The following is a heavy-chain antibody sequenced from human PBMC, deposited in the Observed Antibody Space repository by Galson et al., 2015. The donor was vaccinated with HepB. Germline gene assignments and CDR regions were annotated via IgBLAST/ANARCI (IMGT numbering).Heavy chain of an antibody. V-gene: IGHV3-74*01. J-gene: IGHJ5*02. CDR1: GFTFSRYW. CDR2: IDSDGNGT. Sequence: SLRLSCAASGFTFSRYWMHWVRQAPGKGLVWVSGIDSDGNGTTYADSVKGRFTISRDNAKNTLYLQMDSLRAEDSAVYYCARARQALVIAAAMGWFDPWGQGTLVTVSS. CDR3: ARARQALVIAAAMGWFDP. D-gene: IGHD6-25*01.